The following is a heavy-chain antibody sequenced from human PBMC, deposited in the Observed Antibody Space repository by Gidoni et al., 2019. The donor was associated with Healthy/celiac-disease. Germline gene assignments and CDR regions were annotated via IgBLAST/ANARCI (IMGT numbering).Heavy chain of an antibody. V-gene: IGHV3-23*01. CDR2: ISGSGGST. Sequence: EVQLLESGGGLVQPGGSLRLSCAASGFPFSSYAMSWVRQAPGKGLEWVAAISGSGGSTYYADSVKGRFTISRDNSKNTLYLQMNSLRAEDTAVDYCAKEAGAAGDAFDFWGQGTMVTVSS. CDR1: GFPFSSYA. CDR3: AKEAGAAGDAFDF. D-gene: IGHD6-13*01. J-gene: IGHJ3*01.